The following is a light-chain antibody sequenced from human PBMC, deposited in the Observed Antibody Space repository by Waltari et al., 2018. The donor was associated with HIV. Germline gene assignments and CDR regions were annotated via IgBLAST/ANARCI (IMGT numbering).Light chain of an antibody. CDR2: EAS. CDR3: QQLDRYPRT. CDR1: HGISSY. V-gene: IGKV1-9*01. Sequence: DIQLTQFTSLLSAYVGDRVTITCRSSHGISSYLAWYQQKPGKAPKLLIFEASTLQIGVPSRFSGSGFGTEFTLTISSLHPEDFATYSCQQLDRYPRTFGQGTKVEIK. J-gene: IGKJ1*01.